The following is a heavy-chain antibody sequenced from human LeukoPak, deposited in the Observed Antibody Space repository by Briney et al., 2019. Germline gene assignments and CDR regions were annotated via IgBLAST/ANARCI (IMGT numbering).Heavy chain of an antibody. V-gene: IGHV3-74*01. D-gene: IGHD4-23*01. CDR2: IASDGNNR. J-gene: IGHJ4*02. CDR1: GFTFSSFW. CDR3: ARGRPHGNDY. Sequence: GGSLRLSYAASGFTFSSFWMNWVRQVRGKGLACVSRIASDGNNRDYADSVKGRFTISRDNAKNTLYLQMNSLRVEDTAVYYCARGRPHGNDYWGQGTLVTVSS.